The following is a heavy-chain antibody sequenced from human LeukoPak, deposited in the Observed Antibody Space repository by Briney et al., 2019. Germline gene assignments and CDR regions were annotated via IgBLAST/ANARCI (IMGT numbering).Heavy chain of an antibody. D-gene: IGHD5-24*01. CDR2: IDSDGSNT. CDR1: GFTFSDYW. V-gene: IGHV3-74*01. J-gene: IGHJ4*02. CDR3: ARGVDKRWLQGPYDY. Sequence: LPGGSLRLSCAASGFTFSDYWIHWVRQAPGKGLVWVSRIDSDGSNTNYADSVKGRFTISRDNAKNTLYLQMNSLRADDTAVYYCARGVDKRWLQGPYDYWGQGTLVTVSS.